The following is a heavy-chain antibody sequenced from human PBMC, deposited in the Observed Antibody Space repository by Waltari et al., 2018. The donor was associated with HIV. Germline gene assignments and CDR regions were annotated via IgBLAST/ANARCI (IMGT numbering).Heavy chain of an antibody. J-gene: IGHJ3*02. CDR3: TQGSGETPSFQPVAFDI. V-gene: IGHV3-30*03. D-gene: IGHD3-10*01. CDR2: ISDDGSVQ. Sequence: VQLVESGGGVVQPGESLRLSCAASGFPFRNFGMHCVRQAPGKGLEWVAVISDDGSVQFYADFVKGRFTISRDNSKNTLYLQMNSLKTDDTAVFYCTQGSGETPSFQPVAFDIWGRGTKVTVSS. CDR1: GFPFRNFG.